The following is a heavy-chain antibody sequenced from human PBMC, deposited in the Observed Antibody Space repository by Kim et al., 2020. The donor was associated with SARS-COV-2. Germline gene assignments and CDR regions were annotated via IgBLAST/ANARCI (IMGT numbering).Heavy chain of an antibody. V-gene: IGHV3-23*01. CDR2: ISGSGGST. Sequence: GGSLRLSCAASGFTFSSYAMSWVRQAPGKGLEWVSAISGSGGSTYYADSVKGRFTISRDNPKNTLYLQMNSLRAEDTAVYYCAKDNSEVATNDGGPFDYWGQGTLVTVSS. D-gene: IGHD5-12*01. CDR3: AKDNSEVATNDGGPFDY. J-gene: IGHJ4*02. CDR1: GFTFSSYA.